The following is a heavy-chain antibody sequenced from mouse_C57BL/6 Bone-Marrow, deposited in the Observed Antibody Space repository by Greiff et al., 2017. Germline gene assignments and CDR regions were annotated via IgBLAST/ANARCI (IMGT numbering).Heavy chain of an antibody. CDR2: INPNNGGS. Sequence: QVQLQQPGTELVKPGASVKLSCKASGYTFTSYWMHWVKQRPGQGLEWIGNINPNNGGSNYNEKFKNKATLTVDKSSSTTYMQLSSLTSEDSAVYFCARSGVCGSSLYWYFDVWGTGTTVTVSS. CDR1: GYTFTSYW. V-gene: IGHV1-53*01. CDR3: ARSGVCGSSLYWYFDV. D-gene: IGHD1-1*01. J-gene: IGHJ1*03.